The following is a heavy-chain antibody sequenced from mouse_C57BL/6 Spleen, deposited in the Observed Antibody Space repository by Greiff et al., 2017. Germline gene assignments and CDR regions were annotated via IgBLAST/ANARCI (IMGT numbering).Heavy chain of an antibody. Sequence: EVQLQQSGPELVKPGASVKISCKASGYTFTDYYMNWVKQSHGKSLEWIGDINPNNGGTSYNQKFKGKATLTVDKSSSTAYMELRSLTSEDSAVYDCARWMDGYYGYFDYWGQATTLTFSS. V-gene: IGHV1-26*01. J-gene: IGHJ2*01. CDR3: ARWMDGYYGYFDY. D-gene: IGHD2-3*01. CDR2: INPNNGGT. CDR1: GYTFTDYY.